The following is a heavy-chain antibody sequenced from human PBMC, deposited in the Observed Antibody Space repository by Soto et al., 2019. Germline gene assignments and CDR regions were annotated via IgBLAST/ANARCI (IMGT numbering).Heavy chain of an antibody. V-gene: IGHV3-23*01. CDR3: AKEALGVADISPALDF. J-gene: IGHJ4*02. Sequence: GGSLRLSCAASGFTFSSYAMSWVRQAPGKGLEWVSAISGSGGSTYYADSVKGRFTISRDNSKNTLYLQMNSLRAEDTAVYYCAKEALGVADISPALDFWGQGTLVTVSS. D-gene: IGHD6-19*01. CDR1: GFTFSSYA. CDR2: ISGSGGST.